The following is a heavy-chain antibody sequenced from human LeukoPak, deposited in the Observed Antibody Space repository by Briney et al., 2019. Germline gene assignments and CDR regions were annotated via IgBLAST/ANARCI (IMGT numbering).Heavy chain of an antibody. CDR2: ISSSSYI. J-gene: IGHJ3*02. CDR1: GLTFSSYS. V-gene: IGHV3-21*04. CDR3: ARRETYYYDSGGYSMDAFDI. D-gene: IGHD3-22*01. Sequence: GGSLRLSCAASGLTFSSYSMNWVRQAPGKGLEWVSSISSSSYIYYADSVKGRFTISRDNAKNSLYLQMNSLRAEDTAVYYCARRETYYYDSGGYSMDAFDIWGQGTMVTVSS.